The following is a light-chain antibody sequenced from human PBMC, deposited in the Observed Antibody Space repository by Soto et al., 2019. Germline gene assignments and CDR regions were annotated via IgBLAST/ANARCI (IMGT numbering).Light chain of an antibody. CDR3: KQALQTPLT. J-gene: IGKJ4*01. CDR1: QSLLHSDGYNY. Sequence: DIVMAQFPLSLPVTPGEPASISCRSSQSLLHSDGYNYFNWYLQKTGQSPHLLIYLGSNRASGVADRLSGSGSGTDCTLKISRVEAEDVWVYYCKQALQTPLTFGGGTKVEIK. V-gene: IGKV2-28*01. CDR2: LGS.